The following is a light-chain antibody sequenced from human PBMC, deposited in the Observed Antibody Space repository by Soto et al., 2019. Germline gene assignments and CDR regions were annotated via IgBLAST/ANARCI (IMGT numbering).Light chain of an antibody. CDR2: EDN. CDR3: QYYESSNQV. CDR1: SGSIASNY. J-gene: IGLJ3*02. V-gene: IGLV6-57*01. Sequence: NFMLTQPHSVSESPGKTVTISCTRSSGSIASNYVQWYQQRPGSSPTTVIYEDNQRPSGVPDRFSGSIDSSSNSASLAISGLKTEDDADYYCQYYESSNQVFGGGTKVTVL.